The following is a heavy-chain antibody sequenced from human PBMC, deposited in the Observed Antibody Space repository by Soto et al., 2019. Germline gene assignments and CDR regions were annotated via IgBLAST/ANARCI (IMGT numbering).Heavy chain of an antibody. CDR3: ARGRVVLMVYALKRSMWFDP. Sequence: QVQLQQWGAGLLKPSETLSLTCAVYGGSFSGYYWSWIRQPPGKGLEWLGEINHSGSTNYNPSLKSRVTISVDTSKNQFSLKLSSVTAADTAVYYCARGRVVLMVYALKRSMWFDPWGQGTLVTVSS. CDR1: GGSFSGYY. J-gene: IGHJ5*02. CDR2: INHSGST. V-gene: IGHV4-34*01. D-gene: IGHD2-8*01.